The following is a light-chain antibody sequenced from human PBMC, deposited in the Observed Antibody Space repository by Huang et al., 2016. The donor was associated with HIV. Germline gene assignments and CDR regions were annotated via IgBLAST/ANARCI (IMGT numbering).Light chain of an antibody. CDR2: GAS. V-gene: IGKV3-15*01. CDR3: QRYNGWPQYT. Sequence: EIVMTQSPVTLSVSPGERATLSCRASQNIDINLALYQQKSGQSPRLLIYGASTRATGIPARVSGSGAGKEFTLTISRLQSEDFVVYYCQRYNGWPQYTFGQGTKLESK. J-gene: IGKJ2*01. CDR1: QNIDIN.